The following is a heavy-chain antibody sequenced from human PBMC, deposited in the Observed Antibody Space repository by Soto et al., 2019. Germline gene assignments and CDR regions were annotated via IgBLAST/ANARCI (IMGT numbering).Heavy chain of an antibody. D-gene: IGHD3-10*01. CDR1: GYTFTAYP. J-gene: IGHJ4*02. CDR3: ARKDYYGAGIYYFDH. CDR2: INVANGDT. V-gene: IGHV1-3*01. Sequence: QVQLVQSGAEVKKPGASVKVSCKASGYTFTAYPMHWVRQAPGQRLEWMGWINVANGDTGYSQKFQGRVTVTRDTSASTVYMELSSLTYEDTAVYYCARKDYYGAGIYYFDHWGQGTLVTVSS.